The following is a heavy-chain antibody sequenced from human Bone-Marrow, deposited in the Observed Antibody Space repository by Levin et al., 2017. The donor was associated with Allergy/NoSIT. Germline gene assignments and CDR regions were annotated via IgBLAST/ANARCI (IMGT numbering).Heavy chain of an antibody. CDR2: INDSGST. Sequence: KSSETLSLTCAVYGGSFSGYYWGWIRQPPGKGLEWIGEINDSGSTNYNPSLESRVTMSLDTSKNQFSLKLRSVTAADTAVYYCARVNGIVVIPPAMEDTWFDPWGQGTLVTVSS. D-gene: IGHD2-2*01. J-gene: IGHJ5*02. CDR3: ARVNGIVVIPPAMEDTWFDP. V-gene: IGHV4-34*01. CDR1: GGSFSGYY.